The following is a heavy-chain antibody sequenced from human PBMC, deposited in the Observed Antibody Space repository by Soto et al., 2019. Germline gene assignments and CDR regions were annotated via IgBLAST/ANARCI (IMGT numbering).Heavy chain of an antibody. CDR3: ARYQGYYYYGMDV. V-gene: IGHV4-34*01. Sequence: SETLSLTCAVYGGSFSGYYWSWIRQPPGKGLEWIGEINHSGSTNYSPSLKSRVTISVDTSKNQFSLKLSSVTAADTAVYYCARYQGYYYYGMDVWGQGTTVTVSS. J-gene: IGHJ6*02. CDR1: GGSFSGYY. CDR2: INHSGST.